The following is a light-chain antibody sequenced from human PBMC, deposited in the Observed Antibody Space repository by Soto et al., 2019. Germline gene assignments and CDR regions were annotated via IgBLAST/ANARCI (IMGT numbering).Light chain of an antibody. CDR1: SSDVGRYDY. Sequence: QSALTQPRSVSGSPGQSVTISCTGTSSDVGRYDYVSWYQSHPDKAPRLVIYDVSKRPSGVPDRFSGSKSGNTASLTISGLPADHEADYYCCSYAGGNTWVFGGGTQLTVL. J-gene: IGLJ3*02. CDR3: CSYAGGNTWV. V-gene: IGLV2-11*01. CDR2: DVS.